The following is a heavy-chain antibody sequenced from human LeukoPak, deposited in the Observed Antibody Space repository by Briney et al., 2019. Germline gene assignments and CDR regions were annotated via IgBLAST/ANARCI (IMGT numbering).Heavy chain of an antibody. V-gene: IGHV4-39*07. CDR3: ARDKGGYYGSGRTNWFDP. D-gene: IGHD3-10*01. Sequence: SETLSLTCTVSGASISSSSYYWGWIRQPPGKGLEWIGSIYYSGSTYYNPSLKSRVSISLDTSKNQFSLKLSSVTAADTAVYYCARDKGGYYGSGRTNWFDPWGQGTLVTVSS. J-gene: IGHJ5*02. CDR1: GASISSSSYY. CDR2: IYYSGST.